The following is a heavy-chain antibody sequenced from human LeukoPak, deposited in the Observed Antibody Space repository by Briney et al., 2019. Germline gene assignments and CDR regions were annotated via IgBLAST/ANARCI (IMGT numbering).Heavy chain of an antibody. V-gene: IGHV4-34*01. CDR3: ARGGGYTAGPRPLWH. CDR2: VYYSGST. CDR1: GESLTGFY. Sequence: XETLSLTCAVYGESLTGFYWTLIRQPPGKGLDWIGEVYYSGSTTYNPSLKGRVTISVDMSKNQFSLRLKSVTAADTAIYYCARGGGYTAGPRPLWHWGQGTLITVSS. J-gene: IGHJ4*01. D-gene: IGHD5-12*01.